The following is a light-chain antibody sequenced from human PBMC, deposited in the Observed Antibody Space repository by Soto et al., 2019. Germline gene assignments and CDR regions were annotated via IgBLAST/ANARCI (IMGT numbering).Light chain of an antibody. J-gene: IGKJ4*01. CDR2: AAV. CDR1: QGISNG. Sequence: IQMTQSQSSVSASVGDKVTITGRASQGISNGLVWYQQKPGKAPKLLIYAAVSLQSGVPSRFSDSGFETDFTLTISSLQPEDFATYYCQQDNALPVTFGVGTKV. CDR3: QQDNALPVT. V-gene: IGKV1-12*01.